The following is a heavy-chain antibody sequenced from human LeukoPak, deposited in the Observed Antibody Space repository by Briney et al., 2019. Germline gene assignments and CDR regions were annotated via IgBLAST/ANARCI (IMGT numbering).Heavy chain of an antibody. Sequence: GGSLRLSCAASGFTFDDYAMYWVRQGPGKGLEWVSGISWNSDSIGYADSVKGRFTISRDNAKNSLYLQMNSLRSDDTAVYYCAREKPPGIAAYWGQGTLVTVSS. CDR3: AREKPPGIAAY. CDR1: GFTFDDYA. CDR2: ISWNSDSI. J-gene: IGHJ4*02. V-gene: IGHV3-9*01. D-gene: IGHD6-13*01.